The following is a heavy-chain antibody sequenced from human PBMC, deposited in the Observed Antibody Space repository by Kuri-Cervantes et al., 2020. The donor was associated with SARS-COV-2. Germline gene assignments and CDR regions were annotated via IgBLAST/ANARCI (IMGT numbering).Heavy chain of an antibody. CDR1: GFTFSDYY. CDR3: ARARGPDAFDI. J-gene: IGHJ3*02. Sequence: GGSLRLSCAASGFTFSDYYTSWIRQAPGKGLEWVSYISSSGSTIYYADSVKGRFTISRDNSKNTLYLQMNSLRAEDTAVYYCARARGPDAFDIWGQGSMVTVSS. CDR2: ISSSGSTI. V-gene: IGHV3-11*01.